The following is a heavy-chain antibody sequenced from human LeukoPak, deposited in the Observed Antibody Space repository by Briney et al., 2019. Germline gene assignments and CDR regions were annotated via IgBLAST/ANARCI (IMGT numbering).Heavy chain of an antibody. J-gene: IGHJ4*02. Sequence: TGGSLRLSCAASGFTFSDYYMSWIRQAPGKGLEWVSYISSSGSTIYYADSVKGRFTISRDNAKNSLYLQLNSLRAGDTAAYYCARVSSGGGQSTYFDYWGRGTLVTVSS. V-gene: IGHV3-11*04. CDR2: ISSSGSTI. CDR1: GFTFSDYY. D-gene: IGHD1-26*01. CDR3: ARVSSGGGQSTYFDY.